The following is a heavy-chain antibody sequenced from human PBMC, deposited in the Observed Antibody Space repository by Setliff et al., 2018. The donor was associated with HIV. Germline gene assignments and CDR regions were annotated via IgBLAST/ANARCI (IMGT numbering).Heavy chain of an antibody. D-gene: IGHD6-13*01. J-gene: IGHJ4*02. CDR2: VNPSGGST. CDR1: GYTFTNYN. V-gene: IGHV1-46*01. CDR3: ARPVIAAADYYFDY. Sequence: ASVKVSCKASGYTFTNYNIHWVRQAPGQGLEWVGMVNPSGGSTAYAQKFQGRVTIIRDTSTSTVYMDLSGLRSEDPAVYYCARPVIAAADYYFDYCGQGALVTVSS.